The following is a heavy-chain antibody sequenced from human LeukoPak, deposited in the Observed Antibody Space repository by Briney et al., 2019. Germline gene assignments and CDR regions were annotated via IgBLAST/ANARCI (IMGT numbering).Heavy chain of an antibody. CDR2: IIPIFGTA. J-gene: IGHJ6*02. Sequence: SVKVSCKASGGTFSSYAISWVRQAPGQGLEWMGGIIPIFGTANYAQKFQGRVTITTDESTSTAYMELSSLRSEDAAVYYCAREGGYQYYYAMDVWGQGTTVTVSS. CDR1: GGTFSSYA. CDR3: AREGGYQYYYAMDV. D-gene: IGHD3-16*01. V-gene: IGHV1-69*05.